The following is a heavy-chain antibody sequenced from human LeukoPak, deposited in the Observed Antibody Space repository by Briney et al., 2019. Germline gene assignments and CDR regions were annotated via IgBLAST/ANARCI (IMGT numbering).Heavy chain of an antibody. CDR3: ATRIDGTYY. CDR1: GYSFTTYW. Sequence: GESLQISCKGSGYSFTTYWIGWMRPMPGRGLEWMAIITPGNSDTQYSPSLQGQVTISADKSISTAYLQWSSLKASDSAMYYCATRIDGTYYWGQGTLVTVSS. D-gene: IGHD1-26*01. V-gene: IGHV5-51*01. J-gene: IGHJ4*02. CDR2: ITPGNSDT.